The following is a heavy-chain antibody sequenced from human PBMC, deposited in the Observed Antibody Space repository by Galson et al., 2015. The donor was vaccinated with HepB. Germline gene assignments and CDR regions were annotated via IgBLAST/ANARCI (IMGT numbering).Heavy chain of an antibody. V-gene: IGHV1-69*04. J-gene: IGHJ4*02. CDR3: ARDPRIDWLSGDY. D-gene: IGHD3-9*01. Sequence: SVKVSCKASGGTFSGYTISWVRQAPGQGLEWMGRIIPILGIANYAQKFQGRVTITADKSTSTAYMELSSLRSEDTAVYYCARDPRIDWLSGDYWGQGTLVTVSS. CDR1: GGTFSGYT. CDR2: IIPILGIA.